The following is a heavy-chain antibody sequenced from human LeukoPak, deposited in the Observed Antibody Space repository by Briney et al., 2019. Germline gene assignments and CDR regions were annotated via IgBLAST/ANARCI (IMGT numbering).Heavy chain of an antibody. J-gene: IGHJ4*02. CDR3: ARSYGDYYFDY. D-gene: IGHD4-17*01. Sequence: SETLSLTCAVYGGSFSGYYWSWIRQPPGKGLEWIGYIYYSGSTNYNPSLKSRVTISVDTSKNQFSLKLSSVTAADTAVYYCARSYGDYYFDYWGQGTLVTVSS. CDR2: IYYSGST. V-gene: IGHV4-59*01. CDR1: GGSFSGYY.